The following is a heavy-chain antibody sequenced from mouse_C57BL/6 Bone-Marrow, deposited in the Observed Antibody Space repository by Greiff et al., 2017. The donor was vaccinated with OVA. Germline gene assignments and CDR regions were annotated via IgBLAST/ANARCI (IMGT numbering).Heavy chain of an antibody. J-gene: IGHJ2*01. CDR3: ARERIYYYGSNYFDY. CDR1: GYSFTGYN. D-gene: IGHD1-1*01. CDR2: INPSTGGT. Sequence: EVQLQQSGPELVKPGASVKISCKDSGYSFTGYNMNWVKQSPEKSLEWIGEINPSTGGTTYNQKFKAKATLTVDKSSSTAYMQLKSLTSEDSAVYYCARERIYYYGSNYFDYWGQGTTLTVSS. V-gene: IGHV1-42*01.